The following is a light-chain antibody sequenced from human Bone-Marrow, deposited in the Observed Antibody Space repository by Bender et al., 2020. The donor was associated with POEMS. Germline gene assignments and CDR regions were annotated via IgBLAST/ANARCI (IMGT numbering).Light chain of an antibody. CDR2: DVS. CDR1: STDIGGHTY. Sequence: QSALTQPASVSGSLGQSITISCTGTSTDIGGHTYVSWYQQQPGKAPKVIMYDVSNRPSGVSNRFSGSKSGNTASLTISGLQAEDEADYYCSSYTSSNWVFGGGTKLTVL. V-gene: IGLV2-14*01. J-gene: IGLJ3*02. CDR3: SSYTSSNWV.